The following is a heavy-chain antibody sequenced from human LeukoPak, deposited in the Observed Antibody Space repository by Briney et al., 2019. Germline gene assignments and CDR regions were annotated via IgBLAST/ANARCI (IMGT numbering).Heavy chain of an antibody. CDR1: GFTFSSYG. CDR2: IWYDGSNK. D-gene: IGHD3-22*01. J-gene: IGHJ6*03. CDR3: AKTSGYPPQDYYMYV. Sequence: GGSLRLSCAASGFTFSSYGMHWVRQAPGKGLEWVAVIWYDGSNKYYADSVKGRFTISRDNSKNTLYLQMNSLRAEDTAVYYCAKTSGYPPQDYYMYVWGEGTTVTVSS. V-gene: IGHV3-33*06.